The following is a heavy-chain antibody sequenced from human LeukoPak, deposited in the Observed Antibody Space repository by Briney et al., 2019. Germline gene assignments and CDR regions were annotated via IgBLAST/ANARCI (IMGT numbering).Heavy chain of an antibody. CDR1: GVSITDPNYD. CDR3: ARRGRGSAFGYPDY. D-gene: IGHD5-18*01. J-gene: IGHJ4*02. CDR2: FPGGRP. V-gene: IGHV4-39*07. Sequence: SETLSLTCTVSGVSITDPNYDRTWIRQPAGKGLEEVGNFPGGRPLSNPSLKSRVTLSLDTSPNQFSLDLTCVTAAHTAVYYCARRGRGSAFGYPDYWGQGTLVTASS.